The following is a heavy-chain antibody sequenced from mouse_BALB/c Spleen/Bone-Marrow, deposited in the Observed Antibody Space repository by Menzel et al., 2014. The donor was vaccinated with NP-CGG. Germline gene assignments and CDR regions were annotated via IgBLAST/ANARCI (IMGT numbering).Heavy chain of an antibody. CDR3: ARSFTTVVATPFDY. Sequence: VMLVESGPGLVAPSQSLSITCTVSGFSLTGYGVNWVRQPPGKGLEWLGMIWGDGSTDYNSVLKSRLNISKDNSKSXVFLKMNSLQTDDTARYYCARSFTTVVATPFDYWGQGTLSLSPQ. V-gene: IGHV2-6-7*01. CDR2: IWGDGST. D-gene: IGHD1-1*01. CDR1: GFSLTGYG. J-gene: IGHJ2*01.